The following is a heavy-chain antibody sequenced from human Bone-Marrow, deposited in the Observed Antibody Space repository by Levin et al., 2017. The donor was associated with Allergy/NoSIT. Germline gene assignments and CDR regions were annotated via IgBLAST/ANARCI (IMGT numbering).Heavy chain of an antibody. J-gene: IGHJ4*02. CDR3: ARGLRLDCGGDCYHAFDY. Sequence: GESLKISCKASGYTFTSYDINWVRQATGQGLEWMGWMNPNSGNTGYAQKFQGRVTMTRNTSISTAYMELSSLRSEDTAVYYCARGLRLDCGGDCYHAFDYWGQGTLVTVSS. V-gene: IGHV1-8*01. D-gene: IGHD2-21*02. CDR2: MNPNSGNT. CDR1: GYTFTSYD.